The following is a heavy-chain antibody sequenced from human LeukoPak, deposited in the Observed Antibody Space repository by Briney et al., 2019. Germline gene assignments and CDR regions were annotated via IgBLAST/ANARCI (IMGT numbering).Heavy chain of an antibody. CDR2: IYYSGNT. V-gene: IGHV4-59*01. CDR3: ARYRNEALFAFDI. Sequence: PSETLSLTCSVSGDSISNYYWSWIRQPPGKGLEWIGYIYYSGNTDYNPSLKSRDTISVDTSKNQFSLRLNSVTAADTAVYYCARYRNEALFAFDIWGQGTMVTVSS. CDR1: GDSISNYY. J-gene: IGHJ3*02. D-gene: IGHD3-16*02.